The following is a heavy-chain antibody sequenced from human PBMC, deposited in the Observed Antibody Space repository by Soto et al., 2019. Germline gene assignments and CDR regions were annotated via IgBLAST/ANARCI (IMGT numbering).Heavy chain of an antibody. CDR3: ARERATTVTFDY. Sequence: PGGSLRLSCAASGFTFGSYAMHWVRQAPGKGLEWVAVISYDGSNKYYADSVKGRFTISRDNSKNTLYLQMNSLRAEDTAVYYCARERATTVTFDYWGQGTLVTVSS. V-gene: IGHV3-30-3*01. D-gene: IGHD4-17*01. J-gene: IGHJ4*02. CDR2: ISYDGSNK. CDR1: GFTFGSYA.